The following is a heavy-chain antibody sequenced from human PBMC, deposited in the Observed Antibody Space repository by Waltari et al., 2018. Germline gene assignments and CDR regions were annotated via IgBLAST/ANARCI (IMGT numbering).Heavy chain of an antibody. CDR3: ARTAFFRSSGYYFRS. CDR2: CTTEQTTT. CDR1: GFIFSDFW. J-gene: IGHJ4*02. V-gene: IGHV3-74*01. D-gene: IGHD3-22*01. Sequence: EEQLLESGGGLVQPGGSLKLSCAASGFIFSDFWMHWFRQAPGGGLLWGARCTTEQTTTSYADAVEGRFTISRDNAKNTLYLQMNSLTAEDTAVYFCARTAFFRSSGYYFRSWGQGTLVSVSS.